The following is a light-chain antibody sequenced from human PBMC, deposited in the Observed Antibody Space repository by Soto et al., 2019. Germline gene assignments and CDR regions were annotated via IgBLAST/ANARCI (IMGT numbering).Light chain of an antibody. Sequence: DIVMTQSPLSLPVTPGEPASISCRSSQSLLHSNGYNYLDWYLQKPGQSPKLLIYLGSNRASGVPDRFSGSGSGTDFTLKISRVEAEDVGVYYCMQALQTPWTFGQGTMLEIK. CDR2: LGS. CDR1: QSLLHSNGYNY. CDR3: MQALQTPWT. V-gene: IGKV2-28*01. J-gene: IGKJ2*01.